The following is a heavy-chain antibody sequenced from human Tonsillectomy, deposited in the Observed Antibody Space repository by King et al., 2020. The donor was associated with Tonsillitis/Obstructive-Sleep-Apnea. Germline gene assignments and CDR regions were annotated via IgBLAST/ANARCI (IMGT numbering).Heavy chain of an antibody. V-gene: IGHV2-26*03. CDR3: ARVTVGANEAYYYYYYMDV. D-gene: IGHD1-26*01. CDR1: GFSLSNPGMS. CDR2: IFPNDRK. Sequence: VTLKESGPVLVKPTDTLTLTCAISGFSLSNPGMSVSWVRQPPGKALEWLAHIFPNDRKSYNTSLKIRLTISKDTSKRQVVLTMTNMDPVDTATYYCARVTVGANEAYYYYYYMDVWGKGTTVTVSS. J-gene: IGHJ6*03.